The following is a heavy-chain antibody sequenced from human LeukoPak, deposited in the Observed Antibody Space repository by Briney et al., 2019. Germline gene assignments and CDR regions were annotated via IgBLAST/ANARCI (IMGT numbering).Heavy chain of an antibody. CDR2: IYYSGST. Sequence: SDTLSLTCTVSVGSISIYYWSWIRQPPGKGLEWIGYIYYSGSTNYNPSLKSRVTISVDTSKNQFSLKLSSVTASDTAVYYCARANGGNSLWGAFDIWGQGTMVTVSS. J-gene: IGHJ3*02. D-gene: IGHD4-23*01. CDR1: VGSISIYY. CDR3: ARANGGNSLWGAFDI. V-gene: IGHV4-59*07.